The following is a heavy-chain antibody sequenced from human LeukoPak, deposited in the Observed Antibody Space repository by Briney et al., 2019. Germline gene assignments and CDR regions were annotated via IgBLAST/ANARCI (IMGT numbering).Heavy chain of an antibody. CDR2: MNPNSGNT. CDR1: GYTFTGYY. CDR3: ARRGMDV. V-gene: IGHV1-8*02. Sequence: GASVKVSCKASGYTFTGYYMHWVRQATGQGLEWMGWMNPNSGNTGYAQKFQGRVTMTRNTSISTAYMELSSLRSEDTAVYYCARRGMDVWGQGTTVTVSS. J-gene: IGHJ6*02.